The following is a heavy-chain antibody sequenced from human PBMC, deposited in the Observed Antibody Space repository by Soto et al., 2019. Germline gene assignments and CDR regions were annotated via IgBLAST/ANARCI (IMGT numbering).Heavy chain of an antibody. CDR3: AREARGDFSGIFDY. D-gene: IGHD2-21*02. CDR2: VYVNADT. V-gene: IGHV4-4*07. Sequence: PSETLSLTCTVSSDSISRFSLSWSRQAAGKGLEWIGRVYVNADTKYAPSLRSRLNISVDTSKNQFSLRLTSVTAADTAVYFCAREARGDFSGIFDYWGRGTLVTVYS. J-gene: IGHJ4*02. CDR1: SDSISRFS.